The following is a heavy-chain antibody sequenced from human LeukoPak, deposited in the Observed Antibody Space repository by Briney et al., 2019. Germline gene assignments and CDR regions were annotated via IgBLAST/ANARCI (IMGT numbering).Heavy chain of an antibody. CDR1: GGSFSGYY. V-gene: IGHV4-34*01. CDR3: ARMGSYGFY. D-gene: IGHD5-18*01. J-gene: IGHJ4*02. CDR2: INHSGST. Sequence: PSETLSLTCAVYGGSFSGYYWSWIRQPPGKGLEWIGEINHSGSTNYNPSLKSRVTISVDTSKNQFSLKLSSVTAAGTAVYYCARMGSYGFYWGQGTLVTVSS.